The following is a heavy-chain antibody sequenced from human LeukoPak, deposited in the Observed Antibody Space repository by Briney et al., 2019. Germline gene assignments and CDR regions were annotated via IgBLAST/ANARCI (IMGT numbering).Heavy chain of an antibody. V-gene: IGHV1-46*03. CDR1: GYIFTSYY. CDR3: VREYHGGYFDF. Sequence: ASVNVSCKASGYIFTSYYMHWVRQAPGQGLEWLGVVYPSAGTSDPAQRFRARITLSDDTSTSTAYTELRSLKSEDTAIYFCVREYHGGYFDFWGQGTLVTVSS. CDR2: VYPSAGTS. D-gene: IGHD3-16*01. J-gene: IGHJ4*02.